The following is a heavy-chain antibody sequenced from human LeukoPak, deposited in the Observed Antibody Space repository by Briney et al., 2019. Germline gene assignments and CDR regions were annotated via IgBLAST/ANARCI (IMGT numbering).Heavy chain of an antibody. V-gene: IGHV3-23*01. CDR3: ARADSGSYYTGLFDY. CDR2: ISGSGGST. Sequence: AGASLRLSCAASGFTFNSYAMSWVRQAPGKGLEWVSAISGSGGSTYYADSVKGRFTISRDNSKNTLYLQMNSLRAEDTAVYYCARADSGSYYTGLFDYWGQGTLVTVSS. J-gene: IGHJ4*02. D-gene: IGHD1-26*01. CDR1: GFTFNSYA.